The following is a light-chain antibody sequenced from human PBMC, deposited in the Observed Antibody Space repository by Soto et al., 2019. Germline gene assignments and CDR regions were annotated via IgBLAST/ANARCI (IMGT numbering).Light chain of an antibody. CDR3: QQLNSYPQIT. Sequence: DIQLTQSPSFLSASVGDRVTITCRASQGINSYLAWYQQEPGKAPKLLIYAASTLQSGVPSRFSGSGSGTEFTLTLSSLQPEDFATYYCQQLNSYPQITFGQGTKVEIK. CDR1: QGINSY. CDR2: AAS. V-gene: IGKV1-9*01. J-gene: IGKJ1*01.